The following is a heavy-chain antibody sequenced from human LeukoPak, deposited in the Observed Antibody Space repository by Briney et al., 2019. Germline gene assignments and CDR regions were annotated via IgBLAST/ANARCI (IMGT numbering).Heavy chain of an antibody. CDR2: IYYSGST. CDR1: GGSISSSSYY. V-gene: IGHV4-39*07. Sequence: SETLSLTCTVSGGSISSSSYYWGWIRQPPGKGLEWIGSIYYSGSTYYSPSLKSRVTISIDTSKNQFSLKLSSVTAADTAVYYCARDPIIGGRRFDPWGQGTLVTVSS. J-gene: IGHJ5*02. CDR3: ARDPIIGGRRFDP. D-gene: IGHD2/OR15-2a*01.